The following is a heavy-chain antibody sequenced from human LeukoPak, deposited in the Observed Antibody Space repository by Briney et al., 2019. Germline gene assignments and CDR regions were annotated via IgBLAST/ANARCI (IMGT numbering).Heavy chain of an antibody. D-gene: IGHD3-3*01. CDR1: GYTFTSYG. J-gene: IGHJ3*02. Sequence: ASVKVSCKASGYTFTSYGISWVRQAPGQGLEWMGWISAYNGNTNYAQKFQGRVTITADESTSTAYMELSSLRSEDTAVYYCARDSELTIFGFGAFDIWGQGTMVTVSS. CDR2: ISAYNGNT. CDR3: ARDSELTIFGFGAFDI. V-gene: IGHV1-18*01.